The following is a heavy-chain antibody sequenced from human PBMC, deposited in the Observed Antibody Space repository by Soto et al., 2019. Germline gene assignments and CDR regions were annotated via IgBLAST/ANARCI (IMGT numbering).Heavy chain of an antibody. D-gene: IGHD3-10*01. CDR3: ERKSLSMVRGVVMLGLLDAFDI. Sequence: ASVKVSCKASGYTFTSYGISWVRQAPGQGLEWMGWISAYNGNTNYAQKLQGRVTITSDESTSTAYMELSSLRSEDTAVYYCERKSLSMVRGVVMLGLLDAFDIWGQGTMVTVSS. V-gene: IGHV1-18*04. CDR2: ISAYNGNT. J-gene: IGHJ3*02. CDR1: GYTFTSYG.